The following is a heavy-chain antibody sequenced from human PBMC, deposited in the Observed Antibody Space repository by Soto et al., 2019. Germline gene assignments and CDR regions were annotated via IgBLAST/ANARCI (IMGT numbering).Heavy chain of an antibody. Sequence: KPVGSLRLSCAASGFTFSSYSMNWVRQAPGKGLEWVSSISISSSYIYYADSVKGRFTISRDNAKNSLYLQMNSLRAEDTAVYYCARDLGYSYGDWGHWGQGTLVTVSS. CDR1: GFTFSSYS. V-gene: IGHV3-21*01. J-gene: IGHJ4*02. CDR3: ARDLGYSYGDWGH. D-gene: IGHD5-18*01. CDR2: ISISSSYI.